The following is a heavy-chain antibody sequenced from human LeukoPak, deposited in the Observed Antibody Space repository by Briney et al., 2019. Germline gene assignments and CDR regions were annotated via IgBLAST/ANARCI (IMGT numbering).Heavy chain of an antibody. V-gene: IGHV1-2*02. J-gene: IGHJ4*02. CDR1: GYTFTGHY. CDR3: STTNYRNSSGYPFDS. D-gene: IGHD3-22*01. Sequence: ASVKVSCKASGYTFTGHYMHWVRQAPGQGLEWLGWVNPNSGGTDYAQKFHGRVTMTSDTSINTAYMEMSGLTSDDTAFYYCSTTNYRNSSGYPFDSWGQGTLVTVSS. CDR2: VNPNSGGT.